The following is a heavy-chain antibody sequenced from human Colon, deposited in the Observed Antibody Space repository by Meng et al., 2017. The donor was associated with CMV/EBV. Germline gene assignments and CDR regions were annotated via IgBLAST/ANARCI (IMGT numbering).Heavy chain of an antibody. CDR3: ARTGYTTSSITNWFDP. J-gene: IGHJ5*02. CDR2: FSAFNGNT. CDR1: GDMFTTSG. V-gene: IGHV1-18*01. D-gene: IGHD6-6*01. Sequence: SGDMFTTSGFIWVRHAPRQGLECVGWFSAFNGNTNYAQKFQGRVSMTTDTSTNTAYMDLTNLRSDDTAIYYCARTGYTTSSITNWFDPWGQGTLVTVSS.